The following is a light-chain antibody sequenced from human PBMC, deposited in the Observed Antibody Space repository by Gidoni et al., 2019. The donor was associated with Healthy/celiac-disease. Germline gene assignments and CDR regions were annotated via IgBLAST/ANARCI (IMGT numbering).Light chain of an antibody. V-gene: IGKV3-20*01. CDR3: QQYGSSPLT. CDR1: QSVSSSY. J-gene: IGKJ4*01. CDR2: GAS. Sequence: EIGLTQCPGTLSLSPGERATLSCRASQSVSSSYLAWYQQKPGQAPRLLIYGASSRATGIPDRFSGSGSGTDFTLTISRLEPEDFAVYYCQQYGSSPLTFGGGTKVEIK.